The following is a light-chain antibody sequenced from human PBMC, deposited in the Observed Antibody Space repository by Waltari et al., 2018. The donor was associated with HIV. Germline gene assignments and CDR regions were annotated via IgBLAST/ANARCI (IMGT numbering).Light chain of an antibody. CDR1: SSNIGSNY. CDR2: GSN. Sequence: QSVLTQSPSASGTPGQRVTISCSGSSSNIGSNYVYWYQQLPGTAPKLLIYGSNQRPPGVPDRFPGSKSCTSASLAISGLRSEDEADYYCAAWDDSLSGRVFGGGTKLTVL. V-gene: IGLV1-47*01. CDR3: AAWDDSLSGRV. J-gene: IGLJ3*02.